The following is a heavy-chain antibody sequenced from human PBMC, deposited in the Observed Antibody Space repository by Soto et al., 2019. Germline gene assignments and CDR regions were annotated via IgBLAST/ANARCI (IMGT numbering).Heavy chain of an antibody. CDR2: IRSSGGGT. J-gene: IGHJ4*02. CDR3: AKDGRVVTIFGEAGH. D-gene: IGHD3-3*01. V-gene: IGHV3-23*01. Sequence: SGGSLRLSCAASGFTFSSYAMSWVRQAPGKGLEWVSAIRSSGGGTYYADSVKGRFTISRDNSKNTLYLQMNSLRAEDTAVYYCAKDGRVVTIFGEAGHWGQGTLVTVSS. CDR1: GFTFSSYA.